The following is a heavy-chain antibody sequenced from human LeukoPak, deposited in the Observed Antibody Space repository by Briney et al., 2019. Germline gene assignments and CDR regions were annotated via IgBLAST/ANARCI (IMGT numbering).Heavy chain of an antibody. V-gene: IGHV4-59*11. J-gene: IGHJ4*02. CDR1: GGSISSHY. CDR3: ARVRDGNSWYIDY. CDR2: IYYSGST. Sequence: TSETLSLTCTVSGGSISSHYWSWIRQPPGKGLEWIGYIYYSGSTNYNPSLKSRVTISVDTSKNQFSLKLSSVTAADTAVYYCARVRDGNSWYIDYWGQGTLVTVSS. D-gene: IGHD6-13*01.